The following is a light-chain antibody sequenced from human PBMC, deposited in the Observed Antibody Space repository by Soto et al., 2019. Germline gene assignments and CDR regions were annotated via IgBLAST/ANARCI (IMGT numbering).Light chain of an antibody. V-gene: IGKV1-5*03. CDR1: QSISTW. J-gene: IGKJ2*01. CDR2: KAS. Sequence: DIQMTQSPSTLSASVGDRVTITCLASQSISTWLAWYQQTPGKAPKLLIYKASRLESGDPSRFGGSGSGTEFTLTISSLQPDDFATYYCQQYYSNPYTFGQGTKVDIK. CDR3: QQYYSNPYT.